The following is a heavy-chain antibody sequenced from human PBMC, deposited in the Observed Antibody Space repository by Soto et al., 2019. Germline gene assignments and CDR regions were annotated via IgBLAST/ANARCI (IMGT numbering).Heavy chain of an antibody. CDR1: GASFSPNY. D-gene: IGHD3-10*01. CDR2: IYYSGST. J-gene: IGHJ5*02. Sequence: PSETLSLTCAVSGASFSPNYWAWIRQPPGKGLEWIGYIYYSGSTNYNPSLKSRVTISVDTSKNQFSLKLSSVTAADTAVYYCARGLVGTMVRGAPGLGYWFDPWGQGTLVTVSS. CDR3: ARGLVGTMVRGAPGLGYWFDP. V-gene: IGHV4-59*13.